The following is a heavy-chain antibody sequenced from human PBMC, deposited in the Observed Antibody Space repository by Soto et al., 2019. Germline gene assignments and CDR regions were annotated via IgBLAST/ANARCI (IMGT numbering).Heavy chain of an antibody. D-gene: IGHD3-9*01. CDR1: GGSISSGSYY. J-gene: IGHJ6*02. Sequence: SETLSLTCTVSGGSISSGSYYWGWIRQPPGKGLEWIGSIYYSGSTYYNPSLKSRVTISVDTSKNQFSPKLSSVTAADTAVYYCARRYYDILTGYSSSGMDVWGQGTTVTVS. CDR3: ARRYYDILTGYSSSGMDV. V-gene: IGHV4-39*01. CDR2: IYYSGST.